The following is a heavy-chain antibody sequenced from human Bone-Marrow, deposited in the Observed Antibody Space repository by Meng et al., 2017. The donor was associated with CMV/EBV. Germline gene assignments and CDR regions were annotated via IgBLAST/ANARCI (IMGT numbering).Heavy chain of an antibody. V-gene: IGHV4-61*01. CDR3: ARGGLRIAAGRMEGGAFDI. CDR2: VYFTGTS. J-gene: IGHJ3*02. CDR1: GAAILSGNYY. Sequence: SETLSLTCTVSGAAILSGNYYWSWIRQPPGKGLEWMGYVYFTGTSTDIPSLKSRVTISIDTSENQFTLKLSSVTAANTAVYHWARGGLRIAAGRMEGGAFDIWGQGTMVTVSS. D-gene: IGHD6-6*01.